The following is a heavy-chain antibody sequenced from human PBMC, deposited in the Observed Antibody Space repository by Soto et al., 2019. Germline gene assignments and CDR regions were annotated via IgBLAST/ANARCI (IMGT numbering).Heavy chain of an antibody. CDR2: ISYTGRT. CDR3: AREWGLLPYYVMNV. CDR1: GDSVTSGSYY. V-gene: IGHV4-61*03. Sequence: SETLSLTCIVSGDSVTSGSYYWTWLRQPPGKGLEWIGYISYTGRTKYNPSLQSRVTISVDTSKNDFSLNLSSVTAADTAVYFCAREWGLLPYYVMNVWGHGTAITVSS. D-gene: IGHD7-27*01. J-gene: IGHJ6*02.